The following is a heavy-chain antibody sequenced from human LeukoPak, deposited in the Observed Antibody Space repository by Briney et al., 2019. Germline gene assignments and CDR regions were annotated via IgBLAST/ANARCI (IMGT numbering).Heavy chain of an antibody. V-gene: IGHV4-34*01. D-gene: IGHD3-3*01. CDR3: ARDSPFEWAVFGDSFDI. CDR1: GGSFSGYY. J-gene: IGHJ3*02. CDR2: INHSGST. Sequence: SETLSLTCAVYGGSFSGYYWSWIRQPPGKGLEWIGEINHSGSTNYNPSLKSRVTISVDTSKNQFSLKLSSVTAADTAVYYCARDSPFEWAVFGDSFDIWGQGIVVIVSS.